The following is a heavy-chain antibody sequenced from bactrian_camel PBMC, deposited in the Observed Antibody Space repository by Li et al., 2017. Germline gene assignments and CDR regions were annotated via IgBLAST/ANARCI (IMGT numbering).Heavy chain of an antibody. Sequence: HVQLVESGGGSVQAGGSLRLSCAASGYIYNTYAWFRQAPGKEREGVAAIDTGDGTTYYLDSVEGRFTISHDNAANTLYLQMNNLQPEDTAMYYCAARQPCRVWLGYEDPGEYNSWGQGTQVT. CDR3: AARQPCRVWLGYEDPGEYNS. CDR1: GYIYNTYA. V-gene: IGHV3S54*01. J-gene: IGHJ4*01. CDR2: IDTGDGTT. D-gene: IGHD5*01.